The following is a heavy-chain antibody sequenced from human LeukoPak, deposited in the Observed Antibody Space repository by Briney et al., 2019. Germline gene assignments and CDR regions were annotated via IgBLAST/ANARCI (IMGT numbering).Heavy chain of an antibody. D-gene: IGHD4-17*01. J-gene: IGHJ4*02. CDR3: AREFGYGDLPG. CDR2: INSDGRSA. CDR1: GFTFSSYG. V-gene: IGHV3-74*01. Sequence: GGSLRLSCAASGFTFSSYGMHWVRQAPGEGLVWVSRINSDGRSANYADSVKGRFTISRDNAKNTLYLQMNSLRAEDTAVYYCAREFGYGDLPGWGQGTLVTVSS.